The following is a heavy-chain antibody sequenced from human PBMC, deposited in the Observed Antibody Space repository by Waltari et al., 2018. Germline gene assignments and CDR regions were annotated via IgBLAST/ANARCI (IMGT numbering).Heavy chain of an antibody. CDR2: TYDRSKLYN. J-gene: IGHJ2*01. CDR1: GASVSSQRAT. V-gene: IGHV6-1*01. CDR3: ARATSLGYWYFDI. Sequence: QVHLQQSGTGLMKPSQTPSLTCAIYGASVSSQRATWYWRKQSPSRGLEWLGRTYDRSKLYNDYAVSVKSRIIINPDTSKNQFSLQLHAVTPEDTAVYYCARATSLGYWYFDIWCRGTLVTVSS.